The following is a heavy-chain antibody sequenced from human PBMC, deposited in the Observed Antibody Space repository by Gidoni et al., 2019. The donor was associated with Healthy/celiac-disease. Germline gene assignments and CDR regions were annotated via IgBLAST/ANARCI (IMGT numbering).Heavy chain of an antibody. V-gene: IGHV3-21*01. CDR1: GFTFRSYS. CDR3: ARDRDYYDSSGYDY. CDR2: ISSSSSYI. D-gene: IGHD3-22*01. J-gene: IGHJ4*01. Sequence: EVQLVESGGGLVKPGGSLRLSCAASGFTFRSYSMNWVRQAPGKGLEWVSSISSSSSYIYYADSVKGRFTISRDNAKNSLYLQMNSLRAEDTAVYYCARDRDYYDSSGYDYWGQGTLVTVSS.